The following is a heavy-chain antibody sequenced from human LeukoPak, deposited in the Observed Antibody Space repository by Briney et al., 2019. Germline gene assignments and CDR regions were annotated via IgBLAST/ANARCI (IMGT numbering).Heavy chain of an antibody. V-gene: IGHV4-61*01. CDR1: AGSVSNGNYY. CDR3: ARSQNYYGSGDY. J-gene: IGHJ4*02. Sequence: SETLSLTCTVSAGSVSNGNYYWSWLRQPPGKALEWIGYIYYTGTTYYIPSLEGRVTISVDTSKNQFSVKLNSVTAADTAVYYCARSQNYYGSGDYWSLGTLVTVSS. CDR2: IYYTGTT. D-gene: IGHD3-10*01.